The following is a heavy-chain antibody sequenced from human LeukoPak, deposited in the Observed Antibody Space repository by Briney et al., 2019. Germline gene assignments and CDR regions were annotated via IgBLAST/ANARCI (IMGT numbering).Heavy chain of an antibody. CDR2: IIPILGIA. CDR3: ATFIYGD. Sequence: LVKVSCKASGDTFSSYAISWVRQAPGQGLEWMGRIIPILGIANYAQKFQGRVTITADNSTSTAYMELSSLRSEDTAVYHCATFIYGDWGQGTLVTVSS. D-gene: IGHD4-17*01. CDR1: GDTFSSYA. J-gene: IGHJ4*02. V-gene: IGHV1-69*04.